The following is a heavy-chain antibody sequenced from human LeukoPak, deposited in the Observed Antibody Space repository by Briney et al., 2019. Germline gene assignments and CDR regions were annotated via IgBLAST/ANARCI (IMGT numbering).Heavy chain of an antibody. Sequence: GSLRLSCAASGFTFSGYWMSWVRQPPGKGLEWIGNIFYSGSTYYSPSLKSRVTISLDTSRNQFSLKLNSVTAADTAVYYCAKSNGYGLVDIWGQGTMVTVSS. CDR1: GFTFSGYW. V-gene: IGHV4-34*12. J-gene: IGHJ3*02. CDR2: IFYSGST. D-gene: IGHD3-10*01. CDR3: AKSNGYGLVDI.